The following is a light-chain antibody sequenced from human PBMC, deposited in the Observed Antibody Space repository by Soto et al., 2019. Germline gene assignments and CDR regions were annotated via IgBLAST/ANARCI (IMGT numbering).Light chain of an antibody. J-gene: IGLJ3*02. CDR1: SSNIGAGYD. CDR2: GNT. V-gene: IGLV1-40*01. Sequence: QSVLTQPPSLSGAPGQRVTISCTGSSSNIGAGYDVHWYQQLPGTAPKVLIYGNTNRPSGVPDRFSGSKSGTSASLAITGLQAEDEADYYCQSYDSSLSGWVFGGGTKLTVL. CDR3: QSYDSSLSGWV.